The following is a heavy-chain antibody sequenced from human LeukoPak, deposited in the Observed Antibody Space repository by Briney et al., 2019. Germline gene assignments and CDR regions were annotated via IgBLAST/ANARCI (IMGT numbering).Heavy chain of an antibody. Sequence: SETLSLTCAASGVSISSSNWWSWVRQPPGKGLEWTGELYHSGSTNYNPSLKSRVTISVDKSKNQFSLKLSSVTAADAAVYYCARGATPLDIVVVPAAYLDYWGPGALVTVSS. CDR1: GVSISSSNW. V-gene: IGHV4-4*02. CDR2: LYHSGST. J-gene: IGHJ4*02. CDR3: ARGATPLDIVVVPAAYLDY. D-gene: IGHD2-2*01.